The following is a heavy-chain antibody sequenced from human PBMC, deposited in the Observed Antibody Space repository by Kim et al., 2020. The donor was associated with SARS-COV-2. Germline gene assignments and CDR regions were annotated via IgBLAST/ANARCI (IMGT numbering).Heavy chain of an antibody. CDR1: GYTFGDYA. D-gene: IGHD3-9*01. J-gene: IGHJ4*02. CDR2: ISWNSGTK. V-gene: IGHV3-9*01. CDR3: AKANSHWFFDL. Sequence: GGSLRLSCAASGYTFGDYAMHWVRQAPGRGLEWVSSISWNSGTKDYAGSVKGRFTISRDNSKYSLYLQMDSLRPEDTAFYYCAKANSHWFFDLWGQGTLVTVSS.